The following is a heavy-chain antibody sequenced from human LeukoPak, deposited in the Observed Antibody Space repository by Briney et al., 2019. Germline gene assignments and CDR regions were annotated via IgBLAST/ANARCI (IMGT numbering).Heavy chain of an antibody. D-gene: IGHD5-12*01. J-gene: IGHJ2*01. V-gene: IGHV4-39*01. CDR1: GGSISSSSYY. Sequence: PSETLSLTCTVSGGSISSSSYYWGWIRQPPGKGLEWIGSIYYSGSTYYNPSLKSRVTISVDTSKNQFTLKLSSVTAADTAVYYCARHFPDIVDTIGYFYLWGRGTLVTVSS. CDR2: IYYSGST. CDR3: ARHFPDIVDTIGYFYL.